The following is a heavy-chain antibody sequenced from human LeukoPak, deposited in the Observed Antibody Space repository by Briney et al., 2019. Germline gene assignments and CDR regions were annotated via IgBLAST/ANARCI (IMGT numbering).Heavy chain of an antibody. D-gene: IGHD6-6*01. V-gene: IGHV3-53*01. CDR3: ARDYEVGYSSSSLDY. CDR2: IYSGGST. CDR1: GFTVSSNY. Sequence: PGGSLRLSCAASGFTVSSNYMSWVRQAPGKGLEWVSVIYSGGSTYYADSVKGRFTISRDNSKNTLYLQVNSLRAEDTAVYYCARDYEVGYSSSSLDYWGQGTLVTVSS. J-gene: IGHJ4*02.